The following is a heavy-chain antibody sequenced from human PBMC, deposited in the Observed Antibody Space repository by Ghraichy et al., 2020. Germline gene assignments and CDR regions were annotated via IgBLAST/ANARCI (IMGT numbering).Heavy chain of an antibody. Sequence: ASVKVSCKASGYTFTSYDINWVRQATGQGLEWMGWMNPNSGNTGYAQKFQGRVTMTRNTSISTAYMELSSLRSEDTAVYYCARGADGYDILTGYRMYYYYGMDVWGQGTTVTVSS. J-gene: IGHJ6*02. CDR2: MNPNSGNT. D-gene: IGHD3-9*01. CDR3: ARGADGYDILTGYRMYYYYGMDV. CDR1: GYTFTSYD. V-gene: IGHV1-8*01.